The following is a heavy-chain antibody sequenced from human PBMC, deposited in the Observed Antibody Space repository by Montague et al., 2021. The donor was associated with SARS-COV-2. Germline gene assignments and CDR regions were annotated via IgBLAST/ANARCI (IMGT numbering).Heavy chain of an antibody. CDR2: IYDSDTT. J-gene: IGHJ4*02. CDR3: ARAANILSGFYNHPFEY. Sequence: SETLSLTCTVSGGSVISDTYFWSWIRQPPGKGLEWIAYIYDSDTTNNNPSFWSRVSMSSDRSKNQISLKLTSVTPADTAVYYCARAANILSGFYNHPFEYWGQGILVTVSS. CDR1: GGSVISDTYF. D-gene: IGHD3-9*01. V-gene: IGHV4-61*01.